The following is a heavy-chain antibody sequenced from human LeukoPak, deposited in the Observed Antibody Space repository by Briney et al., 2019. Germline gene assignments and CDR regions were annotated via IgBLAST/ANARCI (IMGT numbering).Heavy chain of an antibody. J-gene: IGHJ4*02. CDR3: ARVLRGDPSAPGDY. V-gene: IGHV3-30*04. CDR1: GFTFSGYA. D-gene: IGHD2-21*02. Sequence: PGRSLRLSCAASGFTFSGYAMHWVRQAPGKGLEWVAVISYDGSNKYYADSVKGRFTISRDNSKTTLYLQMNSLRAEDTAVYYCARVLRGDPSAPGDYWGQGTLVTVSS. CDR2: ISYDGSNK.